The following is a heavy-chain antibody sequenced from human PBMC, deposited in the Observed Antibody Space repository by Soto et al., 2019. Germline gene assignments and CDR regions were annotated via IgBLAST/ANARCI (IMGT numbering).Heavy chain of an antibody. CDR2: IYYSGST. D-gene: IGHD5-18*01. J-gene: IGHJ4*02. V-gene: IGHV4-31*03. CDR3: ARSGYSYGPNPLLY. CDR1: GGPISSGVYY. Sequence: PSETLSLTCTVSGGPISSGVYYWSWIRQHPGKGLEWIGYIYYSGSTYYNPSLKSRVTISVDTSKNQFSLKLSSVTAADTAVYYCARSGYSYGPNPLLYWGQGTLVTVS.